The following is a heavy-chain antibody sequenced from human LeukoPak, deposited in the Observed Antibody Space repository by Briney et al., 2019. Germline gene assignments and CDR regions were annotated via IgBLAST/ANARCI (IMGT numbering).Heavy chain of an antibody. CDR1: GFTFSSYA. J-gene: IGHJ5*02. Sequence: GSLRLSCAASGFTFSSYAMSWVRQAPGKGLEWVSAISGSGGSTYYADSVKGRFTISRDNSKNTLYLQMNSLRAEDTAVYYCAKGSGVTGRPRWFDPWGQGTLVTVSS. CDR3: AKGSGVTGRPRWFDP. CDR2: ISGSGGST. D-gene: IGHD2-21*02. V-gene: IGHV3-23*01.